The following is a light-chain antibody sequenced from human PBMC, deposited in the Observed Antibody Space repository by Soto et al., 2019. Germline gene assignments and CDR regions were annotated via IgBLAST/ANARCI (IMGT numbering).Light chain of an antibody. Sequence: TQSPATLSVSTGERATLSCRASQSVSSNLAWYQHKPGQAPRLLIYRASTRATGFPARFSGSGSGTDFTLTISGLQSEDFAVYYCPQYNDWPRTFGQGAKVDIK. J-gene: IGKJ1*01. CDR2: RAS. CDR1: QSVSSN. CDR3: PQYNDWPRT. V-gene: IGKV3-15*01.